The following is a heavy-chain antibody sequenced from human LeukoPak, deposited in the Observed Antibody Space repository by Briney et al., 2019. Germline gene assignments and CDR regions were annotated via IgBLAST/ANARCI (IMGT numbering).Heavy chain of an antibody. CDR1: GGTFSSYA. CDR3: ARGVAVAGNAPYYYYYYMDV. V-gene: IGHV1-69*05. D-gene: IGHD6-19*01. CDR2: IIPIFGTA. J-gene: IGHJ6*03. Sequence: ASVKVSCKASGGTFSSYAISWVRQAPGLGLEWMGRIIPIFGTANYAQKFQGRVTITTDESTSTAYMELSSLRSEDTAVYYCARGVAVAGNAPYYYYYYMDVWGKGTTVTVSS.